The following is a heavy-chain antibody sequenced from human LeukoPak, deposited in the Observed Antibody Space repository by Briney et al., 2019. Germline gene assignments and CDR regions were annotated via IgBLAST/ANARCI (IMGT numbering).Heavy chain of an antibody. V-gene: IGHV3-74*01. CDR2: INEDGSTT. J-gene: IGHJ4*02. CDR1: GFIFNNHW. CDR3: VRDLGGRSGH. D-gene: IGHD1-26*01. Sequence: GGSLRLSCAASGFIFNNHWMHWVRQAPGKGLVWVSRINEDGSTTNYADSVKGRSTIFRDNAKNTLYLQMNSLRAEDTAVYYCVRDLGGRSGHWGQGTLVTVSS.